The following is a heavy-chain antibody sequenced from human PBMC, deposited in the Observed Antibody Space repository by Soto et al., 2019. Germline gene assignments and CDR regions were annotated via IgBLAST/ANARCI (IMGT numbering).Heavy chain of an antibody. CDR2: ISNSGSSA. V-gene: IGHV3-23*01. CDR3: AKDRRRSTRDFDS. Sequence: GGSLRLSCAASGFTFSTYAMTWVRQTPGRGLEWVSSISNSGSSAYYTDSVKGRFTISRDNSKNTLYLQMNSLTAEDTAVYYFAKDRRRSTRDFDSCGQGTLVTVSS. J-gene: IGHJ4*02. CDR1: GFTFSTYA.